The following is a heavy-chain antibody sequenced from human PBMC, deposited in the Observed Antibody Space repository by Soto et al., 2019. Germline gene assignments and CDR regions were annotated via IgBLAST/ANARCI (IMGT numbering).Heavy chain of an antibody. CDR2: ISSSSSYT. V-gene: IGHV3-11*05. CDR1: GITFNDYY. D-gene: IGHD7-27*01. CDR3: ARGGWGWDFDY. J-gene: IGHJ4*02. Sequence: QVQLVESGGGLVKPGGSLRFSCAASGITFNDYYMSWIRQAPGKGLEWVSYISSSSSYTNYADSVKGRFTISRDNAKNSLYLQMNSLRAEDTAVYYCARGGWGWDFDYWGQGTLVTVSS.